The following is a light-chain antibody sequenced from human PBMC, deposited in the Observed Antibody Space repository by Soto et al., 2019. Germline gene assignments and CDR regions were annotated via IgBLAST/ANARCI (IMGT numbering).Light chain of an antibody. Sequence: EIVMTQSPATLSVSPGEGATLSCKASRNVYNNLAWYQQRPGQPPRLLIYDASTRATGISDRFSGSGYGTEFTLPISSLQSEDFAVYFCQQCRNWPLTFGGGTKVEIK. CDR3: QQCRNWPLT. CDR2: DAS. J-gene: IGKJ4*01. CDR1: RNVYNN. V-gene: IGKV3-15*01.